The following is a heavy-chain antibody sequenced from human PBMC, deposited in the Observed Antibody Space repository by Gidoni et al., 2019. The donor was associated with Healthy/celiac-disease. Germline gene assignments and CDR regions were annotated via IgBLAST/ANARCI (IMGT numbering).Heavy chain of an antibody. CDR2: IRGSGGST. CDR3: AKDLPGLVAARGFDY. Sequence: EVQLLESGGGLVQPGGSLRLSCAASGFPFSSYAMSWVRQAPGKGLEWVSAIRGSGGSTYYADSVKGQFTISRDNSKNTMYLQMNSMRAEDTAVYYCAKDLPGLVAARGFDYWGQGTLVTVSS. CDR1: GFPFSSYA. D-gene: IGHD6-6*01. V-gene: IGHV3-23*01. J-gene: IGHJ4*02.